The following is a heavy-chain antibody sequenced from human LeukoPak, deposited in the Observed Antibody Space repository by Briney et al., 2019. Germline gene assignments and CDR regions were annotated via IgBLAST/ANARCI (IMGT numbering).Heavy chain of an antibody. J-gene: IGHJ4*02. CDR2: INPNTGAT. V-gene: IGHV1-2*02. D-gene: IGHD6-19*01. CDR3: ARDRVGSGWPRPYYFEV. Sequence: ASVKVSCKASGYTLTGYYLHWVRQAPGQGLEWMGWINPNTGATHSAQKFQGRITMTRNSSISTAYMDLSRLRSDDTAVYYCARDRVGSGWPRPYYFEVWGQGTLVTVSS. CDR1: GYTLTGYY.